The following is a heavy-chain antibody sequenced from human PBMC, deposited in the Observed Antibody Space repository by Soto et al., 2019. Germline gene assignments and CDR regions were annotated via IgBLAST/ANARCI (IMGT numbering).Heavy chain of an antibody. D-gene: IGHD6-19*01. V-gene: IGHV4-39*01. CDR2: IYYSGST. Sequence: QLQLQESGPGLVKPSETLSLSCTLSGVPISSNSYYWGWIRQPPGKGLEWSGSIYYSGSTYYNPSLQSRVTISVDTSKNQFSLKLSSVTAAGTAVYYCARHGGYSSGWREDGLGVWGQGTTVTVSS. J-gene: IGHJ6*02. CDR3: ARHGGYSSGWREDGLGV. CDR1: GVPISSNSYY.